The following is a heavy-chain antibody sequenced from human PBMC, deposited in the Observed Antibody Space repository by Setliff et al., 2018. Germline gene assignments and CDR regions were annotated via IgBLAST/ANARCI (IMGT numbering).Heavy chain of an antibody. D-gene: IGHD3-16*01. V-gene: IGHV3-7*01. CDR3: ARDGGEY. CDR2: IKQDGSEK. Sequence: AGGSLRLSCAASGFFFSGFEMTWVRQAPGRGLEWVANIKQDGSEKYYVDSVKGRFTISRDNAKNSLYLQMNSLRAEDTAVYYCARDGGEYWGQGTLVTVSS. CDR1: GFFFSGFE. J-gene: IGHJ4*02.